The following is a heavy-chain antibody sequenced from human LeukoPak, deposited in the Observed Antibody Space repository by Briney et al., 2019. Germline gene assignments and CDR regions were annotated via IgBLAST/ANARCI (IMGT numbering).Heavy chain of an antibody. J-gene: IGHJ4*02. D-gene: IGHD3-22*01. Sequence: PSETLSLTCTVSGGSISSYYWSWIRQPPGKGLEWIGYIYYSGSTNYNPSLKSRVTISVDTSKSQFSLKLSSMSAADTAVYYCARVGDTSGYFYFLGYWGQGTLVTVSS. V-gene: IGHV4-59*01. CDR3: ARVGDTSGYFYFLGY. CDR2: IYYSGST. CDR1: GGSISSYY.